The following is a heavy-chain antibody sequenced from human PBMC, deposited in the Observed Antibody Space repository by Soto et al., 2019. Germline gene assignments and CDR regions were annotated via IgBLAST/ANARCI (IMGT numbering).Heavy chain of an antibody. J-gene: IGHJ4*02. D-gene: IGHD6-13*01. Sequence: QVQLQQWGAGLLKPSETLSLTCAVYGGSFSGYYWSWIRQPPGKGREWIGEINHSGSTNYNPSLKRRVTISVDTSKNQFSLKLSSVTAADTAVYYCARTYSSSWSPFDYWGQGTLVTVSS. CDR2: INHSGST. CDR1: GGSFSGYY. CDR3: ARTYSSSWSPFDY. V-gene: IGHV4-34*01.